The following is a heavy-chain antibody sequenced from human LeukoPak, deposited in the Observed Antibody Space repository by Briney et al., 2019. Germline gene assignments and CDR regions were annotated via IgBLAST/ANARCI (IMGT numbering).Heavy chain of an antibody. CDR3: ARLNIVVVPAAPSAL. J-gene: IGHJ4*02. D-gene: IGHD2-2*01. CDR2: ISYDGSNK. Sequence: PGGSLRLSCAASGFTFSSYAMHWVRQAPGNGLEWVAVISYDGSNKYYADSVKGRFTISRDNSKNTLYLQMNSLRAEDTAVYYCARLNIVVVPAAPSALWGQGTLVTVSS. V-gene: IGHV3-30*04. CDR1: GFTFSSYA.